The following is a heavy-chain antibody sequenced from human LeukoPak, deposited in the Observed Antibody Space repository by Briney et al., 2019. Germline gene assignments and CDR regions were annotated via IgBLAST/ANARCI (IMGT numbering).Heavy chain of an antibody. D-gene: IGHD2-21*01. CDR1: GFTFSGSA. V-gene: IGHV3-73*01. Sequence: GGSLRLFCAASGFTFSGSAMHWVRQASGKGLEWVGRIRSKANSYATAYAASVKGRFTISRDDSKNTAYLQMNSLKTEDTAVYYCTRRGGDAGFDFDYWGQGTLVTVSS. J-gene: IGHJ4*02. CDR2: IRSKANSYAT. CDR3: TRRGGDAGFDFDY.